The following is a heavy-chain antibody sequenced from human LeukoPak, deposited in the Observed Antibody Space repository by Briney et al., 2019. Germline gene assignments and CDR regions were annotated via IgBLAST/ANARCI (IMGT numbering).Heavy chain of an antibody. Sequence: SETLSLNCAVYGGSFSGYYWSWIRQPPGKGLEWIGEINHSGSTNYNPSLKSRVTISVDTSKNQFSLKLSSVTAADTAVYYCARGRGDSSGYYYLDYWGQGALVTVSS. J-gene: IGHJ4*02. CDR1: GGSFSGYY. CDR3: ARGRGDSSGYYYLDY. V-gene: IGHV4-34*01. CDR2: INHSGST. D-gene: IGHD3-22*01.